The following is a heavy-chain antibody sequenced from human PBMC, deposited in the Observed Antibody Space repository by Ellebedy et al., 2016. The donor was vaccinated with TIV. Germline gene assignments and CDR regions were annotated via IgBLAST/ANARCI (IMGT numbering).Heavy chain of an antibody. CDR2: FDPEDGET. D-gene: IGHD3-10*01. CDR1: GYTLTELS. J-gene: IGHJ4*02. V-gene: IGHV1-24*01. CDR3: ATLGTMAADY. Sequence: AASVKVSCKVSGYTLTELSMHWVRQAPGKGLEWMGGFDPEDGETIYAQKFQGRVTMTEDTSTDTAYMELRSLRSEDTAVYYCATLGTMAADYWGQGTLVTVSS.